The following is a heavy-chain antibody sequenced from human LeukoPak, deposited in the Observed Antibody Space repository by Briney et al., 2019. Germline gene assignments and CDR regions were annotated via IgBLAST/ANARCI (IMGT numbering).Heavy chain of an antibody. CDR2: ISGTGGGT. J-gene: IGHJ4*02. V-gene: IGHV3-23*01. CDR3: ASGRYSNYFDY. CDR1: GFTFRRYA. D-gene: IGHD4-11*01. Sequence: GGSLRLSCAASGFTFRRYAMSWVRQAPGKGLEWVSGISGTGGGTYYADSVKGRFTISRENSKDTLYLQMNSLRAEDTAVYYCASGRYSNYFDYWGQGTLVTVSS.